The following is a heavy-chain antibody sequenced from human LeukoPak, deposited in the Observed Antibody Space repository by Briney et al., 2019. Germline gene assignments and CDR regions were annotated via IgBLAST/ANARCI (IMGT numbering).Heavy chain of an antibody. V-gene: IGHV3-23*01. Sequence: GGSLRLSCAASGFTFNTYAMSWVRQAPGKGLEWVSTISGSGGSTYYADSVKGRFTISRDNSKNTLYLHMNSLRAEDTAVYYCAKNGDRGAYCTGGTCYPYFYYYMDVWGKGTTVTI. CDR3: AKNGDRGAYCTGGTCYPYFYYYMDV. D-gene: IGHD2-15*01. J-gene: IGHJ6*03. CDR2: ISGSGGST. CDR1: GFTFNTYA.